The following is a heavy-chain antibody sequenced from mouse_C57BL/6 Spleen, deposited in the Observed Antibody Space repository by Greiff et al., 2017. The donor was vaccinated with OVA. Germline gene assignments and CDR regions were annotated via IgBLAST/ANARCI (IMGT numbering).Heavy chain of an antibody. J-gene: IGHJ1*03. D-gene: IGHD1-1*01. V-gene: IGHV1-59*01. CDR3: ARRLITTVVRYFDV. CDR1: GYTFTSYW. CDR2: IDPSDSYT. Sequence: QVQLQQPGAELVRPGTSVKLSCKASGYTFTSYWMHWVKQRPGQGLEWIGVIDPSDSYTNYNQKFKGKATLTVDTSSSTAYMQLSSLTSEDSAVYYCARRLITTVVRYFDVWGTGTTVTVSS.